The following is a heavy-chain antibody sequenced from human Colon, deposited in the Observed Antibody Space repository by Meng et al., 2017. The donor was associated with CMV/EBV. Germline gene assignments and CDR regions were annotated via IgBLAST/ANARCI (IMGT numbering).Heavy chain of an antibody. V-gene: IGHV1-69*10. CDR3: ARGRGDTSGYYLRGHFDS. D-gene: IGHD3-22*01. Sequence: SVKVSCKTSGGTFSSYVFNWVRQAPGQGLEWMGGIIPSLGVATYAQRLQGSVTIIAEKSTGTVYMELTSLTFDDTAIYYCARGRGDTSGYYLRGHFDSWGPGTLVTVSS. J-gene: IGHJ4*02. CDR1: GGTFSSYV. CDR2: IIPSLGVA.